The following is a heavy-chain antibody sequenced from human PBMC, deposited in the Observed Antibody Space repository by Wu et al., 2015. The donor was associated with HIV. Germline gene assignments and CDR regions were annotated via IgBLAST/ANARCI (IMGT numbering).Heavy chain of an antibody. CDR1: GGTFSSYA. CDR2: IIPIFGTA. CDR3: ARASLHYYYDSSGPRDDAFDI. V-gene: IGHV1-69*05. Sequence: QVQLVQSGAEVKKPGSSVKVSCKASGGTFSSYAISWVRQAPGQGLEWMGGIIPIFGTANYAQKFQGRVTITTDESTSTAYMELSSLRSEDTAVYYCARASLHYYYDSSGPRDDAFDIWGQGTMVTVSS. J-gene: IGHJ3*02. D-gene: IGHD3-22*01.